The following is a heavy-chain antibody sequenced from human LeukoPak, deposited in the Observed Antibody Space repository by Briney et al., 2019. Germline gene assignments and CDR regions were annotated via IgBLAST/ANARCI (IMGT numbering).Heavy chain of an antibody. CDR2: IYYSGST. V-gene: IGHV4-39*01. D-gene: IGHD6-6*01. CDR1: GGSISSSSYY. CDR3: AGPLAEYSYYFDY. J-gene: IGHJ4*02. Sequence: SETLSLTCTVSGGSISSSSYYWGWIRRPPGKGLEWIGSIYYSGSTYYNPSLKSRVTISVDTSKNQFSLKLTSVTAAATPAYTCAGPLAEYSYYFDYWGQGTLVTVSS.